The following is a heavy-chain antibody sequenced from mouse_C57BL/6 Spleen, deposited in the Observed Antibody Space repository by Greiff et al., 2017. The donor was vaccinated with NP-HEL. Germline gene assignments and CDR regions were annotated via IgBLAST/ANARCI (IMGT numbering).Heavy chain of an antibody. D-gene: IGHD1-1*01. Sequence: QVHVKQSGPELVKPGASVKISCKASGYSFTSYYIHWVKQRPGQGLEWIGWIYPGSGNTNYNEKFKGKATLTADTSSRTLYMPLSRLTSEASAVYYCARRDGDYFDYRGQGTPLTVSA. CDR1: GYSFTSYY. CDR3: ARRDGDYFDY. J-gene: IGHJ2*01. V-gene: IGHV1-66*01. CDR2: IYPGSGNT.